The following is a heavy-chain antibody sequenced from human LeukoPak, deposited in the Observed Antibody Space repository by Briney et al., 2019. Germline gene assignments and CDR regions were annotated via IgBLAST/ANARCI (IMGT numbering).Heavy chain of an antibody. CDR3: ASGSPAGDY. CDR2: ISSSTRYI. CDR1: GFSFSSYS. V-gene: IGHV3-21*01. D-gene: IGHD1-26*01. Sequence: GGSLRLSCAASGFSFSSYSMNWVRQAPGKGLEWVSSISSSTRYIYYADSVKGRFTISRDNAKNSLYLEMTSLRAEDTAVYYCASGSPAGDYWGQGTLVTVSS. J-gene: IGHJ4*02.